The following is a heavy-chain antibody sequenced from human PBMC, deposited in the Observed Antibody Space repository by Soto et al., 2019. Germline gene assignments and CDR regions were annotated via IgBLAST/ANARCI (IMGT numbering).Heavy chain of an antibody. CDR2: ISAYNGNT. CDR3: ARDSTMRGVLWFGELLSYLDY. J-gene: IGHJ4*02. Sequence: GASVKVSCKASGYTFTSYGISWVRQAPGQGLEWMGWISAYNGNTNYAQKLQGRVTMTTDTSTSTAYMELRSLRSDDTAVYYCARDSTMRGVLWFGELLSYLDYWGQGTLVTVSS. V-gene: IGHV1-18*01. D-gene: IGHD3-10*01. CDR1: GYTFTSYG.